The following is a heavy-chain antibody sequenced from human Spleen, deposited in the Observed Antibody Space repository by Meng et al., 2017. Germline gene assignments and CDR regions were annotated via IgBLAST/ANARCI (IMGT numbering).Heavy chain of an antibody. Sequence: QGQRVQSGAEVKRPGASVKVSCKPSGYNFPDYYIHWVRRAPGQGLEWMGRINPKNGDTHYAQKFQARVTMTGDTSISTAYMELSGLRSDDTAMYYCARDEDISAAGKLFGDYWGQGTLVTVSS. CDR2: INPKNGDT. CDR1: GYNFPDYY. J-gene: IGHJ4*02. CDR3: ARDEDISAAGKLFGDY. V-gene: IGHV1-2*06. D-gene: IGHD6-25*01.